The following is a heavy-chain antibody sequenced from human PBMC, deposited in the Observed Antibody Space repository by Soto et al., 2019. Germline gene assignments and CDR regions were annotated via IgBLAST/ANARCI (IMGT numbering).Heavy chain of an antibody. CDR2: ISAYNGNT. Sequence: GASVKVSFKASGYTFTSYGISWLRHAPGQGLEWMGWISAYNGNTNYAQKLQGRVTMTTDTSTSTAYMELRSLRSDDTAVYYCARVRGIVGATTGNWFDPWGQGTQVTVSS. CDR1: GYTFTSYG. J-gene: IGHJ5*02. CDR3: ARVRGIVGATTGNWFDP. D-gene: IGHD1-26*01. V-gene: IGHV1-18*04.